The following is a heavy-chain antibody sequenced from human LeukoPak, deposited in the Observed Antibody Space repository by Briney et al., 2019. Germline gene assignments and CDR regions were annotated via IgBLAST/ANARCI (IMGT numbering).Heavy chain of an antibody. V-gene: IGHV4-34*01. D-gene: IGHD2-2*01. CDR3: ARGRNVGYCSSNSCSFDY. CDR1: GGSFSGYY. CDR2: INHSGST. Sequence: SETPSLTCAVHGGSFSGYYWSWIRQPPGKGLEWIGEINHSGSTNYNPSLKSRVTISGDTSNNQFSLKLTSVTAADTALYYCARGRNVGYCSSNSCSFDYWGQGTLVTVSS. J-gene: IGHJ4*02.